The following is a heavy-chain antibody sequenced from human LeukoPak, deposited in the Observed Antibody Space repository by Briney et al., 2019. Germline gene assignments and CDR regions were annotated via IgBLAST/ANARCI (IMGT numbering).Heavy chain of an antibody. CDR2: IIPIFGTA. J-gene: IGHJ4*02. D-gene: IGHD6-6*01. Sequence: SVEVSCKASGGTFSSYAISWVRQAPGQGLEWMGRIIPIFGTANYAQKFQGRVTITTDESTSTAYMELSSLRSEDTAVYYCARDSGIAARQKYFDYWGQGTLVTVSS. CDR3: ARDSGIAARQKYFDY. V-gene: IGHV1-69*05. CDR1: GGTFSSYA.